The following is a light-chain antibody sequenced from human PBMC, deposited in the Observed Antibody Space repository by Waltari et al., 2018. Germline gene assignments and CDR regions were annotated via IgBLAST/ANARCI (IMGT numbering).Light chain of an antibody. J-gene: IGLJ3*02. CDR1: SDINVGDFN. V-gene: IGLV5-37*01. CDR2: YKSDSEM. Sequence: QPVLTQPPSSSASPGESARLTCTLPSDINVGDFNIYWYQQKPGSPPRFLLYYKSDSEMAQGLGVPSRFSGSKDASANAGILLISGLQSEDEADYYCMFWPSNVWVFGGGTKLTVL. CDR3: MFWPSNVWV.